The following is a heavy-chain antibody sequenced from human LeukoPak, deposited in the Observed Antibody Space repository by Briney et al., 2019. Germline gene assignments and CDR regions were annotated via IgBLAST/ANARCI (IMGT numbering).Heavy chain of an antibody. D-gene: IGHD2-2*01. Sequence: GASRKVSCKASVYTFTSYGISCVPRAPGHGLKWMGWISAYNANTNHAPTLPGRVTMPTHTTTTTTNMDLSSLRSGDRAVYYCARGHIVVVPAALDYWGQGTLVTVSS. CDR2: ISAYNANT. V-gene: IGHV1-18*01. J-gene: IGHJ4*02. CDR1: VYTFTSYG. CDR3: ARGHIVVVPAALDY.